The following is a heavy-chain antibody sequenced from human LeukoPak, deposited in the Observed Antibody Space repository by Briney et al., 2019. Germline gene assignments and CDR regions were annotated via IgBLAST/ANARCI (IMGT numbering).Heavy chain of an antibody. CDR2: IWYGGSNK. J-gene: IGHJ4*02. CDR1: GFTFSSYG. D-gene: IGHD6-13*01. CDR3: AKQQLVSGEFDY. V-gene: IGHV3-30*02. Sequence: GGSLRLSCAASGFTFSSYGMHWVRQAPGKGLEWVAVIWYGGSNKYYADSVKGRFTISRDNSKNTLYLQMNSLRAEDTAVYYCAKQQLVSGEFDYWGQGTLVTVSS.